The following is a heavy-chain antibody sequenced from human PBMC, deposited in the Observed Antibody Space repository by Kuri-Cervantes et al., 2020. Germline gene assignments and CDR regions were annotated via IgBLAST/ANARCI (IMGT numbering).Heavy chain of an antibody. V-gene: IGHV1-46*01. Sequence: VSCLASGYTFTSYYMHWVRQAPGQGLEWMGIINPSGGSTSYAQKFQGRVTMTRDTSTSTVYMELSSLRSEDTAVYYCASQPSDTAMVLDYWGQGTLVTVSS. CDR2: INPSGGST. CDR1: GYTFTSYY. J-gene: IGHJ4*02. CDR3: ASQPSDTAMVLDY. D-gene: IGHD5-18*01.